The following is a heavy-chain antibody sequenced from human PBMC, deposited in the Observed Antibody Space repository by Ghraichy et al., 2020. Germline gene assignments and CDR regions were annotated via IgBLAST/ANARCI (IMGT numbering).Heavy chain of an antibody. J-gene: IGHJ4*02. D-gene: IGHD2-2*01. CDR1: GFNFSSNG. CDR3: ARDLYVYCKITSYSGLDY. CDR2: IWYDGSNK. Sequence: GGSLRLSCAASGFNFSSNGMHWVRQAPGKGLEWVAVIWYDGSNKYYGDSVKGRFTISRDNSKNTLYLQMNSLRAEDTAVYYCARDLYVYCKITSYSGLDYWGQGTLVTVSS. V-gene: IGHV3-33*01.